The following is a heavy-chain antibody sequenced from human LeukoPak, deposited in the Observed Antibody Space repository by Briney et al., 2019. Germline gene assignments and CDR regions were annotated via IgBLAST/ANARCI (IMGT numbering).Heavy chain of an antibody. CDR3: ARVSVTYGAFDI. CDR1: GGSISSYY. Sequence: PSETLSLTCTVSGGSISSYYWSWIRQPPGKGLEWIGYIYYSGSTNYNPSLKSRVTISVDTSKNQFSLKLSSVTAADTAVYYCARVSVTYGAFDIWGQGTMVTVSS. J-gene: IGHJ3*02. D-gene: IGHD3-10*01. V-gene: IGHV4-59*01. CDR2: IYYSGST.